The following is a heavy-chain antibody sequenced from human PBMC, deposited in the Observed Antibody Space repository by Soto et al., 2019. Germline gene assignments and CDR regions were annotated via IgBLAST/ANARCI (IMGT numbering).Heavy chain of an antibody. V-gene: IGHV3-11*01. Sequence: PGGSLRLSCAASGFILSDYYMTWIRQAPGKGLEWVSHISNSGGTKHYAGSVKGRFTISRDNAKNSLYLQMNTLRTDDTALYYCVRSGVYYDFWTGYYHWGQGTLVTVSS. CDR3: VRSGVYYDFWTGYYH. D-gene: IGHD3-3*01. CDR2: ISNSGGTK. CDR1: GFILSDYY. J-gene: IGHJ4*02.